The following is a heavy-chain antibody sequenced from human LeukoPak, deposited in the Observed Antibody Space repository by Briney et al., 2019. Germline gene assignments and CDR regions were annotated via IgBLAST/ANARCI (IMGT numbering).Heavy chain of an antibody. CDR2: ISYDGSNK. D-gene: IGHD3-16*01. CDR1: GFTFSSYA. CDR3: ARLYGIDY. J-gene: IGHJ4*02. Sequence: GRSLRLSCAAYGFTFSSYAMHWVRQAPGKGLEWVAVISYDGSNKYYADSVKGRFTISRDNSKNTLYLQMNSLRAEDTAVYYCARLYGIDYWGQGTLVTVSS. V-gene: IGHV3-30-3*01.